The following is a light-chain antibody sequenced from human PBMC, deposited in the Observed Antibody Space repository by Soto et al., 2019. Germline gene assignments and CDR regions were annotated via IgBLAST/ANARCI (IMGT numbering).Light chain of an antibody. J-gene: IGKJ4*01. CDR2: CAS. CDR3: QQYNDWPQLT. Sequence: EIVMTQSPATLSVSPGKRATLSCRASQRVSSNLAWYQHQPGQAPRLLIHCASTRDTGIPARFSGSGTGTEFTLTISSLQSEDFAVYYCQQYNDWPQLTFGGGTRVEIK. V-gene: IGKV3-15*01. CDR1: QRVSSN.